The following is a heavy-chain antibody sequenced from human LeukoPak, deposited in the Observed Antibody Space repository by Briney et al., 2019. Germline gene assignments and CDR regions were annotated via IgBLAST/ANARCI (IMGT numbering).Heavy chain of an antibody. V-gene: IGHV7-4-1*02. CDR1: GYTFTSYS. D-gene: IGHD1-26*01. CDR2: ISTNTGNP. Sequence: ASVKVSCKASGYTFTSYSMNWVRQAPGQGLEWMGWISTNTGNPTYAQGFTGRFVFSLDTSVSTAYLQISSLKAEDTAVYYCARSYSGSYSYFDYWGQGTLVTVSS. J-gene: IGHJ4*02. CDR3: ARSYSGSYSYFDY.